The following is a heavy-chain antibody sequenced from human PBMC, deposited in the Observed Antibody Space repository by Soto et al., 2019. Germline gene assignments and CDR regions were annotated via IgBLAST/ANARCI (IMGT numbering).Heavy chain of an antibody. CDR1: GGSISSSSYY. V-gene: IGHV4-39*01. CDR2: IYYSGST. CDR3: ANTHRHSSSWFIFDY. D-gene: IGHD6-13*01. Sequence: SETLSLTCTVSGGSISSSSYYWGWIRQPPGKGLEWIGSIYYSGSTYYNPSLKSRVTISVDTSKNQFSLKLSSVTAADTAVYYCANTHRHSSSWFIFDYWGQGTLVTVSS. J-gene: IGHJ4*02.